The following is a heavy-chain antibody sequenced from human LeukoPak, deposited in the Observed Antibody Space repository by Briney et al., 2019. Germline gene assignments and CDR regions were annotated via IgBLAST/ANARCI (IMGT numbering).Heavy chain of an antibody. J-gene: IGHJ4*02. V-gene: IGHV1-24*01. CDR2: FDPENGET. Sequence: GASVKVSCKVSGYTLTELSMHWVRQAPGKGLEWMGGFDPENGETVHAQKFQGRVSMTEDTSTDTAYMELSSLRSEDTAMYYCATSYFDILTGYRPLSYWGQGPLVTVSS. CDR1: GYTLTELS. D-gene: IGHD3-9*01. CDR3: ATSYFDILTGYRPLSY.